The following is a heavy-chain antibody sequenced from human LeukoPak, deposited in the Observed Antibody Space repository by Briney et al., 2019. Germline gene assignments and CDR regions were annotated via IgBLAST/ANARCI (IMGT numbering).Heavy chain of an antibody. CDR3: AREGYYDSSGYSIRFSY. CDR1: EFTFSSYW. CDR2: INSDGRTT. Sequence: PGGSLRLSCEASEFTFSSYWMHWVRQAPGKGLVRVSRINSDGRTTIYADSVKGRFTISRDNAKNTLYLQMNSLRAEDTAVYYCAREGYYDSSGYSIRFSYWGQGTLVTVSS. D-gene: IGHD3-22*01. J-gene: IGHJ4*02. V-gene: IGHV3-74*01.